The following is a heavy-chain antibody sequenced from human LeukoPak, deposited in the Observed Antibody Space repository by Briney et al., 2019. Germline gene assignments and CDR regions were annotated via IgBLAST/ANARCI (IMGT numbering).Heavy chain of an antibody. CDR2: MNPNSGNI. CDR3: ARGDY. V-gene: IGHV1-8*01. Sequence: ASVKVSCKASGYSFTSYDINWVRQATGQGLEWVGSMNPNSGNIDYAQKFQGRITMTRSTSISTAYMELSSLRSEDTAVYYCARGDYWGQGTLVTVSS. CDR1: GYSFTSYD. J-gene: IGHJ4*02.